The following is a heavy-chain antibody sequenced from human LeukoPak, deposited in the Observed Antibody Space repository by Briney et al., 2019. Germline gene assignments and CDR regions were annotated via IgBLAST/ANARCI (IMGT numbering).Heavy chain of an antibody. CDR3: ARDALTGWNWFDP. CDR2: IIPIFGTA. J-gene: IGHJ5*02. D-gene: IGHD3-9*01. CDR1: GGTFSSYA. V-gene: IGHV1-69*13. Sequence: GASVKVSCKASGGTFSSYAISWVRQAPGQRLEWMGGIIPIFGTANYAQKFQGRVTITADESTSTAYMELGSLRSEDTAVYYCARDALTGWNWFDPWGQGTLVTVSS.